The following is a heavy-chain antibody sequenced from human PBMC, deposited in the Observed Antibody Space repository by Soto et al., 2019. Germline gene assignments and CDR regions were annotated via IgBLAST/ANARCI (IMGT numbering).Heavy chain of an antibody. Sequence: PGESLKISCKGSGYSFTSYWIGWVRQMPGKGLEWMGIIYPGDSDTRYSPSFQGQVTISADKSISTAYLQWSSLKASDTAMYYCARLVPVEQIVVVPAATEGWFDPWGQGTLVTVSS. CDR2: IYPGDSDT. J-gene: IGHJ5*02. V-gene: IGHV5-51*01. CDR1: GYSFTSYW. CDR3: ARLVPVEQIVVVPAATEGWFDP. D-gene: IGHD2-2*01.